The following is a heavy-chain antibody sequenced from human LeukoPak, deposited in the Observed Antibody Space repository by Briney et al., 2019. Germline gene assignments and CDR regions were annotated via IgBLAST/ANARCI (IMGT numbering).Heavy chain of an antibody. D-gene: IGHD6-19*01. J-gene: IGHJ4*02. CDR2: ISSSSSYI. V-gene: IGHV3-21*01. Sequence: GGSLRLSCAASGFTFSSYSMNWVRQAPGKGLEWVPSISSSSSYIYYADSVKGRFTISRDNAKNSLYLQMNSLRAEDTAVYYCARVGRMYSSAYYYFDYWGQGTLVTVPS. CDR1: GFTFSSYS. CDR3: ARVGRMYSSAYYYFDY.